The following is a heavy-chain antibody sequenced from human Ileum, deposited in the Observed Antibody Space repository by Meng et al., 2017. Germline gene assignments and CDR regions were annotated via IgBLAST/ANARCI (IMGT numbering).Heavy chain of an antibody. V-gene: IGHV3-23*01. J-gene: IGHJ4*02. D-gene: IGHD5-18*01. CDR1: GFTFRTYA. CDR2: ISGGGSNT. CDR3: AKGYNYD. Sequence: DVQRLGSGGGLVQPGGSLTLACEASGFTFRTYAMTWVRQAPGKGLEWVSGISGGGSNTYYADSVKGRFTISRDNSKNTVYLQMNSLRAEDTALYYCAKGYNYDLGQGTLVTVFS.